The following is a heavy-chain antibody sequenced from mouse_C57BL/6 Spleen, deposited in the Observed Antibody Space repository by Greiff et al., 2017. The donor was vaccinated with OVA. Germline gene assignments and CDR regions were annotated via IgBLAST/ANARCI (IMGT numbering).Heavy chain of an antibody. CDR3: ARSSAGSSYGYFDV. D-gene: IGHD1-1*01. Sequence: VQLQQSGPELVKPGDSVKISCKASGYSFTGYFMNWVMQSHGKSLEWIGRINPYNGDTFYNQKFKGKATLTVDKSSSTAHMELRSLTSEDSTVYYCARSSAGSSYGYFDVWGTGTTVTVSS. CDR1: GYSFTGYF. J-gene: IGHJ1*03. CDR2: INPYNGDT. V-gene: IGHV1-20*01.